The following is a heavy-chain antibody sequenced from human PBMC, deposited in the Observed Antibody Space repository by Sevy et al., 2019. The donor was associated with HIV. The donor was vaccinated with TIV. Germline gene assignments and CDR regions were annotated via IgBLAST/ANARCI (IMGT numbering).Heavy chain of an antibody. D-gene: IGHD1-1*01. V-gene: IGHV5-51*01. CDR2: IYPDDSDT. CDR3: ARGARGTLPSFYYYGLNV. J-gene: IGHJ6*02. CDR1: GYTFTDYW. Sequence: EESLKISCKGSGYTFTDYWIAWVRQMPGKGLEWMGIIYPDDSDTRYSPSFQGQVTISADRSISTAYLQWSSLKASDTAMYFCARGARGTLPSFYYYGLNVWGQGTTVTVSS.